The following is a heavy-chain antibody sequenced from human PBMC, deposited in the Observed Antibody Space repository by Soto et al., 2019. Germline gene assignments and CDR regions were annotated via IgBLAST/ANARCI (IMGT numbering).Heavy chain of an antibody. CDR3: ARAITMIVPGAFDT. J-gene: IGHJ3*02. Sequence: PXETLSLTCTVSGGSISSGGYYWSWIRQHPGKGLEWIGYIYYSGSTYYNPSLKSRVTISVDTSKNQFSLKLSSVTAADTAVYYCARAITMIVPGAFDTWGQGTMVTVSS. CDR1: GGSISSGGYY. CDR2: IYYSGST. D-gene: IGHD3-22*01. V-gene: IGHV4-31*03.